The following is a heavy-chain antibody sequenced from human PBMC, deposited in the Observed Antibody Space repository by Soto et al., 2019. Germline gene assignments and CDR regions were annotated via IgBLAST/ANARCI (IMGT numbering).Heavy chain of an antibody. J-gene: IGHJ4*02. CDR3: VSQRTSVLTQAYFDY. CDR1: GGSVSNSNYY. CDR2: VYYRGRS. V-gene: IGHV4-39*01. D-gene: IGHD2-8*01. Sequence: SETLSLTCTVSGGSVSNSNYYWGWIRQSPGKGLEWIGSVYYRGRSYSKSSVKSRVTISVDTSKNQFSLNLNSVTASDTAVYFCVSQRTSVLTQAYFDYWGPGALVTVSP.